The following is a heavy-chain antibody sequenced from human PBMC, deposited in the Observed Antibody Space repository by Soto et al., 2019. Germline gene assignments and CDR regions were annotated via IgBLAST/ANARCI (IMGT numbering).Heavy chain of an antibody. J-gene: IGHJ4*02. V-gene: IGHV1-18*01. CDR1: GYTFTSYG. CDR2: ISAYNGNT. CDR3: ARARTIVGKPGTADY. D-gene: IGHD1-26*01. Sequence: ASVKVSCKASGYTFTSYGISWVRQAPGQGLEWMGWISAYNGNTNYAQKLQGRVTMTTDTSTSTAYMELRSLRSDDTAVYYCARARTIVGKPGTADYWGQGTLVTVSS.